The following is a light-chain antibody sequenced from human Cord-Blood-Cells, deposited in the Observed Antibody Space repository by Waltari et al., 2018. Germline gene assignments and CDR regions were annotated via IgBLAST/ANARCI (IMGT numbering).Light chain of an antibody. CDR1: PSISSY. J-gene: IGKJ3*01. Sequence: DIQMTQSPSSLSASVGDSDAITCRASPSISSYLNWYQQKPGKPPKSLIYAASSLQSGVPSRFSGSGSGTDFTRTSSSLQPEYFATYYCQQSYSTPPTCGPGTKVDI. CDR2: AAS. CDR3: QQSYSTPPT. V-gene: IGKV1-39*01.